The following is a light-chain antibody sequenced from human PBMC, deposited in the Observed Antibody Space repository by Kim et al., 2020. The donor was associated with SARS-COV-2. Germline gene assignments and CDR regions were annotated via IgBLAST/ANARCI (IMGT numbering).Light chain of an antibody. Sequence: SPGERATLTCRANQPVVNNLAWYQQQPGQAPRLLIYAASTRANGIAARFSGSGSGTDFTLTITSLQSEDSAIYYCQQYNDWPSITFGRGTRLEIK. J-gene: IGKJ5*01. CDR3: QQYNDWPSIT. V-gene: IGKV3-15*01. CDR2: AAS. CDR1: QPVVNN.